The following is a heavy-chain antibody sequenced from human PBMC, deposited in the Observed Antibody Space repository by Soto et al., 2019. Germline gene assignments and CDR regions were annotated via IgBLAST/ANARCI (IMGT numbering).Heavy chain of an antibody. D-gene: IGHD1-1*01. CDR1: GFTFSSYA. CDR2: ISGSGGST. CDR3: AKGGTGTYGMDV. V-gene: IGHV3-23*01. Sequence: PGGSLRLACAASGFTFSSYAMSWVRQAPGKGLEWVSAISGSGGSTYYADSVKGRFTISRDNSKNTLYLQMNSLRAEDTAVYYCAKGGTGTYGMDVWGQGTTVTVSS. J-gene: IGHJ6*02.